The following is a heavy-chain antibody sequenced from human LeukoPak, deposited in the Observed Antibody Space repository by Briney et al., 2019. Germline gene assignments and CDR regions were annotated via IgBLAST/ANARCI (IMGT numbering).Heavy chain of an antibody. CDR3: ARGRVTATTSPFDY. J-gene: IGHJ4*02. Sequence: GGSLRLSCAASGFTVSSNYMNWVRQAPGKGLEWVSVFYSGGNTYYADSVKGRFTVSRDNSKNTLYLQMNSLRAEDTAVYYCARGRVTATTSPFDYWGRGTPVTVSS. D-gene: IGHD2-21*02. CDR2: FYSGGNT. V-gene: IGHV3-53*01. CDR1: GFTVSSNY.